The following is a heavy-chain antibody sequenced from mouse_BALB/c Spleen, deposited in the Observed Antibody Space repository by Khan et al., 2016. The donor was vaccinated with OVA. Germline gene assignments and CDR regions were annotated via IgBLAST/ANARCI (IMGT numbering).Heavy chain of an antibody. CDR3: VRDGAWYRNDGLFGY. Sequence: QVHVKQSGAELARPGASVKMSCKASGYTFASYTIHWIKQRPGKGLEWIGYINPSNGYTNYTQKFKDKATLTADKSSTTTYMQMSSLTSDESAVYVFVRDGAWYRNDGLFGYWGQGTLVTVSA. CDR1: GYTFASYT. CDR2: INPSNGYT. D-gene: IGHD2-14*01. V-gene: IGHV1-4*01. J-gene: IGHJ3*01.